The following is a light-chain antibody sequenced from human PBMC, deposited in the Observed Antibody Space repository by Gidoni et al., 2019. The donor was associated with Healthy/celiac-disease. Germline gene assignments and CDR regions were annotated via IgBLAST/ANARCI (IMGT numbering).Light chain of an antibody. J-gene: IGKJ4*01. CDR1: QSVSSY. V-gene: IGKV3-11*01. CDR3: QQRSNWPALX. Sequence: EIVLTQSPATLSLSPGERATLSCRASQSVSSYLAWYQQKPGQAPRLLIYDASNRATGIPARFSGSGSGTDFTLTIISLEPEDFAVYYCQQRSNWPALXFXGGTKVEIK. CDR2: DAS.